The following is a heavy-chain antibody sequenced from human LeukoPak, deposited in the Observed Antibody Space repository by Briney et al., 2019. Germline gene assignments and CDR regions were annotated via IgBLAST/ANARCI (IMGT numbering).Heavy chain of an antibody. D-gene: IGHD1-1*01. CDR3: ARDVARYVDY. V-gene: IGHV4-34*01. Sequence: SETLSLTCAVYGGSFSGYYWSWIRQPPGKGLEWIGEINHSGSTNYNPSLKSRVTISVDTSKNRFSLKLSSVTAADTAVYYCARDVARYVDYWGQGTLVTVSS. CDR1: GGSFSGYY. CDR2: INHSGST. J-gene: IGHJ4*02.